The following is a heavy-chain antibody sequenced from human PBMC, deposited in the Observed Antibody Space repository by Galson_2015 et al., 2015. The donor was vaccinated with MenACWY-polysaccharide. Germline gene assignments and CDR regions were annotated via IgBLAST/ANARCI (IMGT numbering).Heavy chain of an antibody. CDR2: ISTSGTTA. CDR3: ARDPRGARSTYFDY. J-gene: IGHJ4*02. D-gene: IGHD2-2*01. Sequence: SLRLSCAASGFTFSDYYMTWIRQAPGKGPEWVAYISTSGTTAYYAASVKGRFTIPRDNAKTSLYLQMNSLRAEDTAVYYCARDPRGARSTYFDYWGQGSLVTVSS. V-gene: IGHV3-11*01. CDR1: GFTFSDYY.